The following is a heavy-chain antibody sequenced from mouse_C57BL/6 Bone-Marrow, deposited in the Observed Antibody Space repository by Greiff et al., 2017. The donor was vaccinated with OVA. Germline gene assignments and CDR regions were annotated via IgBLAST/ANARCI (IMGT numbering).Heavy chain of an antibody. CDR2: ISSGGSYT. CDR1: GFTFSSYG. Sequence: EVKLVESGGGLVKPGGSLKLSCAASGFTFSSYGMSWVRQTPDKRLEWVATISSGGSYTYYPDSVKGRFTISRDNAKNTLYLQMSSLKSEYTAMYYCARPPYYGSSYNYAMDYWGQGTSVTVSS. J-gene: IGHJ4*01. CDR3: ARPPYYGSSYNYAMDY. D-gene: IGHD1-1*01. V-gene: IGHV5-6*03.